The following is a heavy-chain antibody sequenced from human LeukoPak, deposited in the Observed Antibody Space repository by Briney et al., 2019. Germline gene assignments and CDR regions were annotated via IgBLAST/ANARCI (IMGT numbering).Heavy chain of an antibody. D-gene: IGHD3-22*01. CDR2: FDPEDGET. CDR3: ATSIRGYFYFDY. J-gene: IGHJ4*02. V-gene: IGHV1-24*01. CDR1: GYTLTELS. Sequence: ASVKVSCKVSGYTLTELSMHWVRQAPGKGLGWMGGFDPEDGETIYAQKFQGRVTMTEDTSTDTAYMELSSLRSEDTAVYYCATSIRGYFYFDYWGQGTLVTVSS.